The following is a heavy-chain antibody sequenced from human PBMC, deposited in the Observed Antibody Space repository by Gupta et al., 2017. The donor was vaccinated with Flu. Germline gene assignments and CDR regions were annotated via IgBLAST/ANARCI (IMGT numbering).Heavy chain of an antibody. Sequence: EVQLVESGGDLVQPGQSLRLSCTSSGFPFGDYAMSWFRQVPGKRLEWVGFVRSKAYRGTTEDAASVKGRFTSSRNDSISVAYLQMDSLQSEDTAIYFCAKDSRGFIVGEFDCWGQGTLVSVS. CDR3: AKDSRGFIVGEFDC. J-gene: IGHJ4*02. CDR1: GFPFGDYA. V-gene: IGHV3-49*03. CDR2: VRSKAYRGTT. D-gene: IGHD1-26*01.